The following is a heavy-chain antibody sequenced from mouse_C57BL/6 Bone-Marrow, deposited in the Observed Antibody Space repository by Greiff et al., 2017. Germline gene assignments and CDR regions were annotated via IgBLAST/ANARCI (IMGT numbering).Heavy chain of an antibody. CDR2: IYPRDGST. J-gene: IGHJ4*01. Sequence: VQLKESGPELVKPGASVKLSCKASGYTFTSYDINWVKQRPGQGLEWIGWIYPRDGSTKYNEKFKGKATLTVDTSSSTAYMELHSLTSEDSAVYFCARDYYGSFYAMDYWGQGTSVTVSS. V-gene: IGHV1-85*01. D-gene: IGHD1-1*01. CDR1: GYTFTSYD. CDR3: ARDYYGSFYAMDY.